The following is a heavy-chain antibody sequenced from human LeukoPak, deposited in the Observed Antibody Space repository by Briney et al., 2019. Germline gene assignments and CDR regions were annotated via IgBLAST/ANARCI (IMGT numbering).Heavy chain of an antibody. V-gene: IGHV4-39*01. D-gene: IGHD3-22*01. CDR3: ARHYDGSAYYFDY. CDR1: GGSISSRPYY. J-gene: IGHJ4*02. Sequence: SSETLSLTCTVSGGSISSRPYYWGWIRQPPGKGLEWLGSFSYSGSTYYKPSLKSRVTISVDTSKNQFSLKLSSVTAADTAVYYCARHYDGSAYYFDYWGQGTPVTVSS. CDR2: FSYSGST.